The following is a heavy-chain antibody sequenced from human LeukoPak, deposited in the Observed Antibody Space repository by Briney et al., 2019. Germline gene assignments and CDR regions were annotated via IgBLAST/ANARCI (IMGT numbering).Heavy chain of an antibody. CDR3: ATSIAVAGEAADY. J-gene: IGHJ4*02. V-gene: IGHV5-51*01. D-gene: IGHD6-19*01. CDR1: GYSFTSYW. Sequence: GESLQISCKGSGYSFTSYWIGWVRQMPGKGLEWMGIIYPGDSDTRYSPSFQGQVTISADKSISTAYLQWSSLKASDTAMYYCATSIAVAGEAADYWGQGTLVTVSS. CDR2: IYPGDSDT.